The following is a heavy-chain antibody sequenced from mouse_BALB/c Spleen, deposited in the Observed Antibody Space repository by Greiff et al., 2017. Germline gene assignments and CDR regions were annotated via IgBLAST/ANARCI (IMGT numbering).Heavy chain of an antibody. V-gene: IGHV5-9-3*01. J-gene: IGHJ3*01. CDR2: ISSGGSYT. Sequence: EVKVVESGGGLVKPGGSLKLSCAASGFTFSSYAMSWVRQTPEKRLEWVATISSGGSYTYYPDSVKGRFTISRDTAKNTLYLQMSSLRSEDTAMYDCATHREGYDWFAYWGQGTLVTVSA. CDR3: ATHREGYDWFAY. D-gene: IGHD2-2*01. CDR1: GFTFSSYA.